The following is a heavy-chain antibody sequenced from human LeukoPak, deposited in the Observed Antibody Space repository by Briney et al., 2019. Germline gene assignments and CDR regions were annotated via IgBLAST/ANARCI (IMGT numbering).Heavy chain of an antibody. J-gene: IGHJ3*02. V-gene: IGHV1-3*01. CDR2: INAGNGNT. CDR1: GYTFTSYA. Sequence: ASVTVSCKASGYTFTSYAMHWVRQAPGQRLEWMGWINAGNGNTKYSQKFQGRVTITRDTSASTAYMELGSLRSEDTAVYYCARDVIYYDSSGYYWDAFDIWGQGTMVTVSS. CDR3: ARDVIYYDSSGYYWDAFDI. D-gene: IGHD3-22*01.